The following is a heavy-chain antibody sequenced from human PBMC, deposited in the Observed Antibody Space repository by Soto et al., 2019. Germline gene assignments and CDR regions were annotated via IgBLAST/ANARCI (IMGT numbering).Heavy chain of an antibody. CDR2: IYHSGST. CDR1: GGSISSSSYS. D-gene: IGHD3-16*01. Sequence: QLQLQESGPGLVKPSETLSLTCTVSGGSISSSSYSWGWIRQPPGKELEWIGAIYHSGSTYYHPSLKRRITISVATSKSQFSLRLTSLTAADPAVYFCARQTGGFGYYFAYWGQGTLVTVSS. CDR3: ARQTGGFGYYFAY. J-gene: IGHJ4*02. V-gene: IGHV4-39*01.